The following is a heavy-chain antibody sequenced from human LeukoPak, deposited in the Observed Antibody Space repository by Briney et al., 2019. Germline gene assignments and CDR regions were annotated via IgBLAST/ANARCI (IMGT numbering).Heavy chain of an antibody. V-gene: IGHV3-64*01. J-gene: IGHJ4*02. CDR3: ARACYRSSLCD. CDR2: SSSNGGST. Sequence: PWGSLRLSCAASGFTFSSYAMHWVRQAPGKGLEYVSASSSNGGSTYYANSVKGRFTISRHNSKNTIYLKMGSLRAEDLAVYYCARACYRSSLCDWGQGNLVTVSS. D-gene: IGHD6-13*01. CDR1: GFTFSSYA.